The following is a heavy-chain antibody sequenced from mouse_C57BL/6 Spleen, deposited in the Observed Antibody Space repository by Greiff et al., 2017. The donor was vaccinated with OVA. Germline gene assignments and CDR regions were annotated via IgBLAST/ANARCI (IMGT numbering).Heavy chain of an antibody. CDR1: GYTFTSYW. V-gene: IGHV1-72*01. J-gene: IGHJ3*01. D-gene: IGHD2-4*01. Sequence: QVQLQQPGAELVKPGASVKLSCKASGYTFTSYWMHWVKQRPGRGLEWIGRIDPNSGGTKYNEKFKSKATLTVDKPSSTAYMQLSSLPSEDSSVDYCARNYDYGRRGFAYWGQGTLVTVSA. CDR3: ARNYDYGRRGFAY. CDR2: IDPNSGGT.